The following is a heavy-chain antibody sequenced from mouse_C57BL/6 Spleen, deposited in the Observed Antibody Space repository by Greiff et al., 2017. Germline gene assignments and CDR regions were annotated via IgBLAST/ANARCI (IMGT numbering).Heavy chain of an antibody. CDR1: GYTFTSYW. Sequence: QVQLQQSGAELAKPGASVKLSCKASGYTFTSYWMHWVKQRPGQGLEWIGYINPSSGYTKYNQKFKDKATLTADKSSSTDYMQLSSLTYEDSAVYYCASHYYGSSYVDWYFDVWGTGTTVTVSS. CDR2: INPSSGYT. D-gene: IGHD1-1*01. V-gene: IGHV1-7*01. J-gene: IGHJ1*03. CDR3: ASHYYGSSYVDWYFDV.